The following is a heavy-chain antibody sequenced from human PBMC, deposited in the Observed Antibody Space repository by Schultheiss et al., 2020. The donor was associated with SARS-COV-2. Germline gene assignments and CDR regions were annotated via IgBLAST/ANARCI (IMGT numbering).Heavy chain of an antibody. CDR2: TYYRSKWYN. CDR1: GDSVSSNSAA. D-gene: IGHD2-2*01. CDR3: AREAGYCSSTSCYNWFDP. V-gene: IGHV6-1*01. Sequence: SQTLSLTCAISGDSVSSNSAAWNWIRQSPSRGLEWLGRTYYRSKWYNDYAVSVKSRITINPDTSKNQFSLQLNSVTPEDTAVYYCAREAGYCSSTSCYNWFDPWGQGTLVTVSS. J-gene: IGHJ5*02.